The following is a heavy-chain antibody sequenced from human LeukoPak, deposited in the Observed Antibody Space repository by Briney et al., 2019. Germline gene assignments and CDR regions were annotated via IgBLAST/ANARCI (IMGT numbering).Heavy chain of an antibody. V-gene: IGHV3-30*18. Sequence: PRRSLRLSCAASGFTFSSYGMHWVRQAPGKGLEWVAVISYDGNNKYYADSVKGRFTISRDNSKNTLYLQMNSLRAEDTAVYYCAKDQAAVAGGFDYWGQGTLVTVSS. J-gene: IGHJ4*02. D-gene: IGHD6-19*01. CDR1: GFTFSSYG. CDR2: ISYDGNNK. CDR3: AKDQAAVAGGFDY.